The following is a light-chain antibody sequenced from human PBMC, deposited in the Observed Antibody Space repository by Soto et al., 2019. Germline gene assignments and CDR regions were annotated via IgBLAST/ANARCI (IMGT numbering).Light chain of an antibody. Sequence: DIQMTQSPSTLSASVGDRVTITCRASQSINSWLAWYQQEPGKAPKLLIYKASSLESGVPSRFSGSGSGTEFTLTISSLQSEDFAVYYCQQYNNWPYTFGQGTKLEIK. V-gene: IGKV1-5*03. J-gene: IGKJ2*01. CDR2: KAS. CDR3: QQYNNWPYT. CDR1: QSINSW.